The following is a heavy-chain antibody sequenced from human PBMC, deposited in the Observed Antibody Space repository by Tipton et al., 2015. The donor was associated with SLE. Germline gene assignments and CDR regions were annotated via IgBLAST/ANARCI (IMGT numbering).Heavy chain of an antibody. CDR2: VLHSGST. Sequence: TLSLTCTVPGYSISSGYYWAWIRQPPGKGLEWVGSVLHSGSTYYNPSLKSRVTISVDTSKNQFSLKLSSVTAADTAVYYCARDPGSSCPGCYFEYWGQGTLVTVSS. V-gene: IGHV4-38-2*02. J-gene: IGHJ4*02. D-gene: IGHD6-13*01. CDR1: GYSISSGYY. CDR3: ARDPGSSCPGCYFEY.